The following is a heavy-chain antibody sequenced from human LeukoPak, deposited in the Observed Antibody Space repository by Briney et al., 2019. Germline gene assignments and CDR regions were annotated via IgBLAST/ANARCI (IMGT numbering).Heavy chain of an antibody. V-gene: IGHV4-39*01. Sequence: SETLSLTCTVSGGSISSSSYYWGWIRQPPGKGLEWIGSIYYSGSTYYNPSLKSRVTISVDTSKNQFSLKLSSVTAADTAVYYCATYGDSDYWGQGTLVTVSS. CDR2: IYYSGST. CDR3: ATYGDSDY. D-gene: IGHD4-17*01. CDR1: GGSISSSSYY. J-gene: IGHJ4*02.